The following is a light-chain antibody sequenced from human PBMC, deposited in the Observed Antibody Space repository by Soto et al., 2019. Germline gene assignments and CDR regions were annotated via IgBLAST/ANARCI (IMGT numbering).Light chain of an antibody. CDR1: QGISND. J-gene: IGKJ1*01. Sequence: DIQMTQSPSSLSASVGDRVTITCRASQGISNDLAWYQQKPEKVPKLLIYAASTLESGVPSRFSGRGSGTDFALTISSLQPEDVATYYCQNYNRAPRTFGQGTKVEIK. CDR3: QNYNRAPRT. CDR2: AAS. V-gene: IGKV1-27*01.